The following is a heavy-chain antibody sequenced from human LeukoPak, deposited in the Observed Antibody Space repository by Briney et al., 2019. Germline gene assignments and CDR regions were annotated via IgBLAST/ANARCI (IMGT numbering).Heavy chain of an antibody. D-gene: IGHD1/OR15-1a*01. V-gene: IGHV4-38-2*02. CDR2: IYHSGST. CDR1: GYSISSGYY. CDR3: AREPPAGTSPY. Sequence: SETLSLTCTVSGYSISSGYYWDWIRPAPGKGLEWIGSIYHSGSTYYNPSLKSRVTIAVDTSKNQFSLKLASVTAADTAVYYCAREPPAGTSPYWGQGTLVTVSS. J-gene: IGHJ4*02.